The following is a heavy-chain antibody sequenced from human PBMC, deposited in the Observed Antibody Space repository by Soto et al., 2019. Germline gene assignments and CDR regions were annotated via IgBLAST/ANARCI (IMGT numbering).Heavy chain of an antibody. Sequence: EVQLVESGGGLVQPGGSLKLSCVASGYTFSGSAFHWVRQASGKGLEWVGRIRGKAHSYDTAYAESVKGRFTISSDDSKNTAFLQMNSLKTEATAVYYCTSIYCSSASCHTWGQGTRVTVSS. CDR2: IRGKAHSYDT. D-gene: IGHD2-2*01. J-gene: IGHJ5*02. CDR1: GYTFSGSA. V-gene: IGHV3-73*01. CDR3: TSIYCSSASCHT.